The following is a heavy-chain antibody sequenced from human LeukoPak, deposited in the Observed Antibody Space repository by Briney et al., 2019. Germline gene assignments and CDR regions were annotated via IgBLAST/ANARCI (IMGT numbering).Heavy chain of an antibody. CDR1: GCTFTGYY. CDR3: ARLRTGSSWFDP. CDR2: INPNSGGT. Sequence: ASVKVSCKASGCTFTGYYMHWVRQAPGQGLEWMGWINPNSGGTNYAQKFQGRVTMTRDTSISTAYMGLSRLRSDDTAVYYCARLRTGSSWFDPWGQGTLVTVSS. D-gene: IGHD2-2*01. J-gene: IGHJ5*02. V-gene: IGHV1-2*02.